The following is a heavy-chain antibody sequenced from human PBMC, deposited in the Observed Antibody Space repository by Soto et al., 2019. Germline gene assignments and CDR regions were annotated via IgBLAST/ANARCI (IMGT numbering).Heavy chain of an antibody. CDR1: GFTFNTHW. CDR2: INSDGSIT. V-gene: IGHV3-74*01. J-gene: IGHJ4*02. Sequence: EVQLVESGGGLILPGGSLRLSCAATGFTFNTHWMHWVRQAPGKGLVWVSRINSDGSITDYADSVKGRFSISRDNPRNTLYLQMNRLSPEDTAVYYCARAMTSVGAAAKGDFWGQGTLVTDSS. D-gene: IGHD1-26*01. CDR3: ARAMTSVGAAAKGDF.